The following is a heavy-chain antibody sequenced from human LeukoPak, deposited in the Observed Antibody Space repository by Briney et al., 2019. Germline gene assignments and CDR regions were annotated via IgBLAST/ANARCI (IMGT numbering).Heavy chain of an antibody. CDR1: GFTFSIAW. Sequence: PGGSLRLSCAASGFTFSIAWMHWVRQAPGKGLVWVSSISSSSSYIYYADSVKGRFTISRDNAKNSLYLQMNSLRAEDTAVYYCARGARILPHFDYWGQGTLVTVSS. D-gene: IGHD1-14*01. J-gene: IGHJ4*02. CDR2: ISSSSSYI. V-gene: IGHV3-21*01. CDR3: ARGARILPHFDY.